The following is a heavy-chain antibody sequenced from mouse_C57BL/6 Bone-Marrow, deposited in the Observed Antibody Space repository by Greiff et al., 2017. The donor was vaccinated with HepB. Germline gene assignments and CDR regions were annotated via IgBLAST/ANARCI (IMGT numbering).Heavy chain of an antibody. J-gene: IGHJ1*03. CDR1: GFTFSDYG. CDR3: ANYYGSSRGYFDV. V-gene: IGHV5-17*01. CDR2: ISSGSSTI. D-gene: IGHD1-1*01. Sequence: EVHLVESGGGLVKPGGSLKLSCAASGFTFSDYGMHWVRQAPEKGLEWVAYISSGSSTIYYADTVKGRFTISRDNAKNTLFLQMTSLRSEDTAMYYCANYYGSSRGYFDVWGTGTTVTVSS.